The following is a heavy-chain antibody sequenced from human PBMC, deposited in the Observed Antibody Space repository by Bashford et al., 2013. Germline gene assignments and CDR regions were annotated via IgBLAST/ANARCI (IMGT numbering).Heavy chain of an antibody. V-gene: IGHV4-31*03. Sequence: SSETLSLTCTVSGGSISSGGYYWSWIRQHPGKGLEWIGYIYYSGSTYYNPSLKSRVTISVDTSKNQFSLKLSSVTAADTAVYYCASYDFWSGYSRGHFDYWGQGTLVTVSS. CDR3: ASYDFWSGYSRGHFDY. J-gene: IGHJ4*02. CDR2: IYYSGST. CDR1: GGSISSGGYY. D-gene: IGHD3-3*01.